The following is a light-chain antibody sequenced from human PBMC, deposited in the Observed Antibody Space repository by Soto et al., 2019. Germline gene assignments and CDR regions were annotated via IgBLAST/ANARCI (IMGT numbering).Light chain of an antibody. CDR3: QQYNDYSWT. V-gene: IGKV1-5*03. J-gene: IGKJ1*01. CDR1: QSISAW. Sequence: DIQMTQSPSTLSASVGDRVSINCRASQSISAWLAWYQQKPGKAPRLLIYKASTLEIGVPSRFSGSGSGTEFTLTISGLQPDDVATYYCQQYNDYSWTFGQGTKVDI. CDR2: KAS.